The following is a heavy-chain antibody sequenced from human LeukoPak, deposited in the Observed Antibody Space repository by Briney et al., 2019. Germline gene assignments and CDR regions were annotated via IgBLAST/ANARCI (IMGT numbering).Heavy chain of an antibody. CDR2: IYPGDSDT. V-gene: IGHV5-51*01. J-gene: IGHJ4*02. CDR3: ARGEVDYGDYVSFDY. Sequence: GESLKISCKGPGYSFTSYWIGWVRQMPGKGLEWMGIIYPGDSDTRYSPSFQGQVTISADKSISTAYLQWSSLKASDTAMYYCARGEVDYGDYVSFDYWGQGTLVTVSS. D-gene: IGHD4-17*01. CDR1: GYSFTSYW.